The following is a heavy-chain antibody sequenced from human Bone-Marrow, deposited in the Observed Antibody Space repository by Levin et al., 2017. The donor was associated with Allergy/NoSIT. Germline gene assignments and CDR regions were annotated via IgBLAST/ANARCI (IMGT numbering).Heavy chain of an antibody. Sequence: GGSLRLSCAASGFTFSSYGMHWVRQAPGKGLEWVAAIWYNGSNEYYVDSVKGRFTISRDNSKNTLYLQMNSLRAEDTAVFYCARDRGHGADYWGQGTRVTVSS. CDR1: GFTFSSYG. V-gene: IGHV3-33*01. CDR3: ARDRGHGADY. J-gene: IGHJ4*02. D-gene: IGHD4/OR15-4a*01. CDR2: IWYNGSNE.